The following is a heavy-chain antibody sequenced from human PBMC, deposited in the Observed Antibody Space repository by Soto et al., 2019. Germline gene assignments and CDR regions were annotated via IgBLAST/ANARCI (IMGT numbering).Heavy chain of an antibody. V-gene: IGHV1-2*02. CDR3: ASDARRTSVGVVKGLYGMDV. CDR2: INPNSGGT. CDR1: GYTFTGYY. D-gene: IGHD3-22*01. J-gene: IGHJ6*02. Sequence: ASVKVSCKASGYTFTGYYMHWVRQAPGQGLEWMGWINPNSGGTNYAQKFQGRVTMTRDTSISTAYMELSRLRSDDTAVYYCASDARRTSVGVVKGLYGMDVWGQGTTVTVSS.